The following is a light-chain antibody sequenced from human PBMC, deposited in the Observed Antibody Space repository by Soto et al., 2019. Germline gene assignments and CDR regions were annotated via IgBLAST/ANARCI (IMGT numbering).Light chain of an antibody. J-gene: IGKJ5*01. V-gene: IGKV1-39*01. CDR1: QSISSY. Sequence: DIQMTQSPSSLSASVGDRVTITCRASQSISSYLNWYQQKPGKAPKLLIYAASSLQSGVPSRFSGSGSGTDFTLTISSRQPADFATYYCQQSYSTSLITFGHGTRLEIK. CDR2: AAS. CDR3: QQSYSTSLIT.